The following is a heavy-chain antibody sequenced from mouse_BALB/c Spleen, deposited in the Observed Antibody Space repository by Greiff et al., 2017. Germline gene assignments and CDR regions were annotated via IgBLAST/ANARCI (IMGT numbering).Heavy chain of an antibody. CDR1: GFSLTSYG. CDR3: ARNSPRKYDWFAY. D-gene: IGHD2-14*01. V-gene: IGHV2-2*02. J-gene: IGHJ3*01. CDR2: IWNGGST. Sequence: QVQLQQSGPGLVAPSQSLSITCTASGFSLTSYGVHWVRQSPGKGLEWLGVIWNGGSTDYNEAFISRLSISKDNSKSQVFFKMNSLQANDTAIYYCARNSPRKYDWFAYWGQGTLVTVSA.